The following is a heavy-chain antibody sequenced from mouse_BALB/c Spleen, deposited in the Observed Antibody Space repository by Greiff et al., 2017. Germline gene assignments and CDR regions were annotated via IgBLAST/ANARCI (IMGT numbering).Heavy chain of an antibody. CDR2: IWAGGST. V-gene: IGHV2-9*02. CDR1: GFSLTSYG. CDR3: ARDWVRYAMDY. Sequence: VQRVESGPGLVAPSQSLSITCTVSGFSLTSYGVHWVRQPPGKGLEWLGVIWAGGSTNYNSALMSRLSISKDNSKSQVFLKMNSLQTDDTAMYYCARDWVRYAMDYWGQGTSVTVSS. J-gene: IGHJ4*01. D-gene: IGHD2-14*01.